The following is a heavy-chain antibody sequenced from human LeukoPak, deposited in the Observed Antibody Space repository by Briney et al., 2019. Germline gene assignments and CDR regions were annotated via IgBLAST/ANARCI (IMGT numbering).Heavy chain of an antibody. CDR2: ISGSGGST. CDR1: GFTFSSYA. Sequence: GGSLRLSCAASGFTFSSYAMSWVRQAPGKGLEWVSAISGSGGSTYYADSVKGRFTISRDNSKNTLYLQMNSLRAEDTSVYYRAKGASARLYYFDYWGQGTLVTVSS. V-gene: IGHV3-23*01. J-gene: IGHJ4*02. CDR3: AKGASARLYYFDY.